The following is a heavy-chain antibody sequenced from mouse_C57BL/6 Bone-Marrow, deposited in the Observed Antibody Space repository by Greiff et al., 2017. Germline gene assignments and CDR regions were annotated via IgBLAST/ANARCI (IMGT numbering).Heavy chain of an antibody. CDR2: IDTSDSET. D-gene: IGHD1-1*01. J-gene: IGHJ1*03. Sequence: QVQLQQPGAELVRPGSSVKLSCKASGYTFTSYWMHWVKQRPIQGLEWIGNIDTSDSETHYNQKFKDKATLTVDKSYRTANMQLSSLTSEDSAVYYCTPTVVYCYFDVWGTGTTVTVSS. CDR1: GYTFTSYW. CDR3: TPTVVYCYFDV. V-gene: IGHV1-52*01.